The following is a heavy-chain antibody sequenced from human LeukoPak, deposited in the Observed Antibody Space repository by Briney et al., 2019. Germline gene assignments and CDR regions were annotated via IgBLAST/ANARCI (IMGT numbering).Heavy chain of an antibody. Sequence: GESLKISCKGSGYTFTSYWIGWVRQMPGKDLEWMGIIYPGDSETRYSPSFQGQVTISVDKSISTAYLQWSSLKASDTAMYYCARQTTIYYFDYWGQGTLVTVSS. CDR1: GYTFTSYW. D-gene: IGHD5-24*01. V-gene: IGHV5-51*01. CDR3: ARQTTIYYFDY. CDR2: IYPGDSET. J-gene: IGHJ4*02.